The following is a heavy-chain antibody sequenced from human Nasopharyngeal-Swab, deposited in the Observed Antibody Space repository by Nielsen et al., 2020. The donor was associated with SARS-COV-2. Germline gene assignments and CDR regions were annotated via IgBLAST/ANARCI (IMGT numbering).Heavy chain of an antibody. D-gene: IGHD3-10*01. Sequence: ASVKVSCKASGYTFTSYDINWVRQATGQGLEWMGWMNPNSGNTGYAQKFQGRVTMTRNTSISTAYMELSSLRSEDTAMYYCARGLRGAARRITQFDPWGQGTLVTVSS. CDR2: MNPNSGNT. CDR1: GYTFTSYD. V-gene: IGHV1-8*01. CDR3: ARGLRGAARRITQFDP. J-gene: IGHJ5*02.